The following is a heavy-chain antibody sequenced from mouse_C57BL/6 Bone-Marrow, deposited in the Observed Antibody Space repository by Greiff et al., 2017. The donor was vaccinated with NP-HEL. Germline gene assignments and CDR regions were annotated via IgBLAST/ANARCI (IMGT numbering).Heavy chain of an antibody. Sequence: VQLQQSGAELVKPGASVKISCKASGYEFSNYWMNWVKQRPGKGLEWIGQIYPGDGDTNYNGKFKDKATLTADKTSSTAYMQLSRLTTAESTVYFCARGAYWGQGTRVTVSA. V-gene: IGHV1-80*01. J-gene: IGHJ3*01. CDR1: GYEFSNYW. CDR3: ARGAY. CDR2: IYPGDGDT.